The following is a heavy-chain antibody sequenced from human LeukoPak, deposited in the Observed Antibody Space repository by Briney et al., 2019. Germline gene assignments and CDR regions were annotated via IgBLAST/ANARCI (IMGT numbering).Heavy chain of an antibody. Sequence: ASVKVSCKASGYTFTSYAMNWVRQAPGQGLEWMGWINTNTGNPTYAQGFTGRFVFSLDTSVSTAYLQISSLKAEDTAVYYCASAITGSGWHEFDYWGQGTLVTVSS. CDR3: ASAITGSGWHEFDY. CDR2: INTNTGNP. D-gene: IGHD6-19*01. J-gene: IGHJ4*02. CDR1: GYTFTSYA. V-gene: IGHV7-4-1*02.